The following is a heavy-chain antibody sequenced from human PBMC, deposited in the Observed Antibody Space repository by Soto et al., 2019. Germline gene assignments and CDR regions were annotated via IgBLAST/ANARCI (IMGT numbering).Heavy chain of an antibody. Sequence: GGSLRLSCAASGFTVSSNYMSWVRQAPGKGLEWVSVIYSGGSTYHADSVKGRFTISRDNSKNTLYLQMNSLRAEDTAVYYCARDSYYYDSSGLNWGQGTLVTVSS. D-gene: IGHD3-22*01. V-gene: IGHV3-53*01. J-gene: IGHJ4*02. CDR2: IYSGGST. CDR1: GFTVSSNY. CDR3: ARDSYYYDSSGLN.